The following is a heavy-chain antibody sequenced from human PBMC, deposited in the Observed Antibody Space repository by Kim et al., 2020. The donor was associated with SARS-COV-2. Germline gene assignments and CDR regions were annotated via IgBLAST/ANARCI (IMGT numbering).Heavy chain of an antibody. V-gene: IGHV3-11*06. CDR3: ARAGDIVVVPAADDAFDI. Sequence: KGRFTISRDNAKTSLYLQMNSLRAEDTAVYYCARAGDIVVVPAADDAFDIWGQGTMVTVSS. J-gene: IGHJ3*02. D-gene: IGHD2-2*01.